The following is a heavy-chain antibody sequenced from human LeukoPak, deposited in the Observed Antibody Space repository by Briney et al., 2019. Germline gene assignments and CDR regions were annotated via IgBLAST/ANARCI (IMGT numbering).Heavy chain of an antibody. Sequence: GGSLRLSCAASGFTFSSYWMSWVRQAPGKGLEWVANIKQDGSEKYYVDSVKGRFTISRDNAKNSLYLQMNSLRAEDTAVYYCARATKTDTAMGKVDYWGQGTLVTVSS. CDR1: GFTFSSYW. J-gene: IGHJ4*02. CDR3: ARATKTDTAMGKVDY. V-gene: IGHV3-7*01. CDR2: IKQDGSEK. D-gene: IGHD5-18*01.